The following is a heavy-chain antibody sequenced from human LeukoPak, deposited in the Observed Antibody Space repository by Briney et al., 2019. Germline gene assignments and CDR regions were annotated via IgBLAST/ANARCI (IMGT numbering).Heavy chain of an antibody. CDR3: AREKGGRYDFWSGYRSQLDY. D-gene: IGHD3-3*01. V-gene: IGHV3-48*03. CDR2: ISSSCSTI. Sequence: GGSLRLSCAASGFTFSSYEMNWVRQAPGKGLEWVSYISSSCSTIYYADSVKGRFTISRDNAKNSLYLQMNSLRAEDTAVYYCAREKGGRYDFWSGYRSQLDYWGQGTLVTVSS. J-gene: IGHJ4*02. CDR1: GFTFSSYE.